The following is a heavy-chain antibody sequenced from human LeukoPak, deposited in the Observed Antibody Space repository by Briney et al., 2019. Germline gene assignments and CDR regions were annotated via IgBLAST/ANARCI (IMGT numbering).Heavy chain of an antibody. J-gene: IGHJ5*02. D-gene: IGHD2-2*01. CDR3: ARDGDIVVVPAANLHWFDP. CDR1: GYSISSGYY. V-gene: IGHV4-38-2*02. CDR2: IYHSGST. Sequence: PSETLSLTCAVSGYSISSGYYWGWIRPPPGRGLEWIGSIYHSGSTYYNPSLKSRVTISVDTSKNQFSLKLSSVTAADTAVYYCARDGDIVVVPAANLHWFDPWGQGTLVTVSS.